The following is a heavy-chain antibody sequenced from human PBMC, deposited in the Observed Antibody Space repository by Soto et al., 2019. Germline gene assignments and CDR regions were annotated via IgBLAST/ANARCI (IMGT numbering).Heavy chain of an antibody. CDR3: ARDPSRADAFDI. Sequence: QVQLVQSGAEVKKPGSSVKVSCKAAGGTFSSYAISGVRQAPGQGLEWMGGIIPIFGTANYAQKFQGRVTITADESTSTAYMELSSLRSEDTAVYYCARDPSRADAFDIWGQGTMVTVSS. CDR1: GGTFSSYA. V-gene: IGHV1-69*12. CDR2: IIPIFGTA. J-gene: IGHJ3*02.